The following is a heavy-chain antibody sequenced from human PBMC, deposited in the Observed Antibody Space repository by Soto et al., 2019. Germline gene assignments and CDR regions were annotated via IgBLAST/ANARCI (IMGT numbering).Heavy chain of an antibody. CDR2: INPSGGST. V-gene: IGHV1-46*01. CDR1: VCTFPNHY. CDR3: ARESYCXGGSCYGRDYYYYGMDV. D-gene: IGHD2-15*01. Sequence: VKVPRQGSVCTFPNHYMQLLQQAPAHAREWMGIINPSGGSTSYPQKFQGRVTMTRDTSPSTDHMELSSQSCDDTAEDYCARESYCXGGSCYGRDYYYYGMDVWGQGTTVTVSS. J-gene: IGHJ6*02.